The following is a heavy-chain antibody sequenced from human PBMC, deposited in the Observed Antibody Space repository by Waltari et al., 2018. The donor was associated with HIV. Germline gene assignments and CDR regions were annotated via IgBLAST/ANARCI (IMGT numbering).Heavy chain of an antibody. CDR3: ARGSNWNNYFDY. J-gene: IGHJ4*02. CDR1: GGSISSYY. V-gene: IGHV4-59*01. D-gene: IGHD1-20*01. CDR2: IYYSGST. Sequence: QVQLQESGPGLVQPSETLSLTCTVSGGSISSYYWSWIRQPPGKGLEWIGYIYYSGSTNYNPSLKSRVTISVDTSKNQFSLKLSSVTAADTAVYYCARGSNWNNYFDYWGQGTLVTVSS.